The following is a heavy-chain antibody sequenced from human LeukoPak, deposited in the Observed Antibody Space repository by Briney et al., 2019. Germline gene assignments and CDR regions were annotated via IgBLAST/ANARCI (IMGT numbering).Heavy chain of an antibody. Sequence: ASVKVSCKASSYTFTSYGISWVRQAPGQGLEWMGRINPNSGGTNYAQKFQGRVTMTRDTSISTAYMELSRLRSDDTAVYYCARTASYCSSTSCYLKYNWFDPWGQGTLVTVSS. V-gene: IGHV1-2*06. CDR1: SYTFTSYG. J-gene: IGHJ5*02. D-gene: IGHD2-2*01. CDR3: ARTASYCSSTSCYLKYNWFDP. CDR2: INPNSGGT.